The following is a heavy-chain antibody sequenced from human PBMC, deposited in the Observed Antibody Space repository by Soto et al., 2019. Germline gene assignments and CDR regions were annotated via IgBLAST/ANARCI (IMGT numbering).Heavy chain of an antibody. J-gene: IGHJ4*02. V-gene: IGHV4-4*02. D-gene: IGHD6-19*01. Sequence: QVQLQESGPGLVKPSGTLSLTCAVSGGSISSSNWWSWVRQPPGKGLEWIGEIYHSGSTNYNPSLKRRVTISVDKSRNQFSLKLSSVTAGDTAVYYCARYRSSSGWKRSTYWGQGSLVTVSS. CDR1: GGSISSSNW. CDR3: ARYRSSSGWKRSTY. CDR2: IYHSGST.